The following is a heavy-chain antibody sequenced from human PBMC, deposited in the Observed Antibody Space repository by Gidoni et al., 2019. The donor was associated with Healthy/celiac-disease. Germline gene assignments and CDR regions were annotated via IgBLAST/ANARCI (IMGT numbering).Heavy chain of an antibody. J-gene: IGHJ3*02. Sequence: EVQLVESGGGLVQPGGSLRLSCAASGFTFSSYWMHWVRQAPGKGLVWVSRINSDGSSTSYADSVKGRFTISRDNAKNTLYLQMNSLRAEDTAVYYCARDTAAYCGGDCYVDAFDIWGQGTMVTVSS. CDR2: INSDGSST. CDR3: ARDTAAYCGGDCYVDAFDI. CDR1: GFTFSSYW. V-gene: IGHV3-74*01. D-gene: IGHD2-21*01.